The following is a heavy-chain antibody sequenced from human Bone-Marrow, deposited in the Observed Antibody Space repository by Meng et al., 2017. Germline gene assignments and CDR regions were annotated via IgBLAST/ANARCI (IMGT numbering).Heavy chain of an antibody. V-gene: IGHV4-34*01. D-gene: IGHD4-11*01. Sequence: CGAGLCKHSGTLSLTCVVSGGSFSDYYWCWIRQPPGKGLEWIGEINHSGSTNYNPSLESRATISVDTSQNNLSLKLSSVTAADSAVYYCARGPTTMAHDFDYWGQGTLVTVSS. CDR1: GGSFSDYY. CDR2: INHSGST. J-gene: IGHJ4*02. CDR3: ARGPTTMAHDFDY.